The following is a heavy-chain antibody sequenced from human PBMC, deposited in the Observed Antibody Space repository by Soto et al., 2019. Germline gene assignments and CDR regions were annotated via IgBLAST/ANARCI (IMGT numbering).Heavy chain of an antibody. CDR3: ARSLRYCSGGSCYSVGFDY. CDR2: IYYSGST. CDR1: GGSISSGGYY. J-gene: IGHJ4*02. Sequence: SETLPLTCTVSGGSISSGGYYWSWIRQHPGKGLEWIGYIYYSGSTYYNPSLKSRVTISVDTSKNQFSLKLSSVTAADTAVYYCARSLRYCSGGSCYSVGFDYWGQGTLVTVSS. V-gene: IGHV4-31*03. D-gene: IGHD2-15*01.